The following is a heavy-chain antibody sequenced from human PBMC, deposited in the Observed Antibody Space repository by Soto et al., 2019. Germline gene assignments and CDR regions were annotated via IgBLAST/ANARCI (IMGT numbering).Heavy chain of an antibody. CDR2: IYYSGSN. CDR1: GGSISSGAHY. Sequence: QVQLQESGPGLVKPSQTLSLTCTVSGGSISSGAHYWSWIRQLPRKGLEWIGNIYYSGSNYYNPSLKSRVTISVDTSNNQFSLNLSSVTAADTAINYCARDRYGVPRGDYFDSWGQGILVTVSS. CDR3: ARDRYGVPRGDYFDS. J-gene: IGHJ4*02. V-gene: IGHV4-31*03. D-gene: IGHD4-17*01.